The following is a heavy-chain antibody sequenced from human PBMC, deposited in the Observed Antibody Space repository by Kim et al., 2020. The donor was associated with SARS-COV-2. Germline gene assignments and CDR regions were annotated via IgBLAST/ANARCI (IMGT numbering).Heavy chain of an antibody. D-gene: IGHD5-12*01. V-gene: IGHV3-30*18. CDR2: ISYDKKQT. CDR1: KFTFRDYG. CDR3: AKDRGSDWYFDL. J-gene: IGHJ2*01. Sequence: GGSLRLSCAASKFTFRDYGMHWVRQPPGKGLEWVAVISYDKKQTFYSDSVKGRFTISRDNPRSTLFVQMNSLRPDDTAIYYCAKDRGSDWYFDLWGRGSLVIVSS.